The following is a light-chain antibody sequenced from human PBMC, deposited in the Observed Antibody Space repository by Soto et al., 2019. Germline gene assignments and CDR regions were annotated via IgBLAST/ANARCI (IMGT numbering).Light chain of an antibody. CDR3: MQGRYWAT. Sequence: DVVMTQSPLSLSVTLGQPASISCSSTQSLEYSDGRTFLNWFQQRPSQSPRRLLYKVSNRDSGVPDRFSGSGSGTNFTLKISRVEAEDVGVYFCMQGRYWATFGQGTKLEIK. CDR2: KVS. V-gene: IGKV2-30*01. J-gene: IGKJ2*01. CDR1: QSLEYSDGRTF.